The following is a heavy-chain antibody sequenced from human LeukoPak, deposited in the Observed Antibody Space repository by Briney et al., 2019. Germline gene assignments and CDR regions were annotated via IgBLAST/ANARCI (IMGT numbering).Heavy chain of an antibody. J-gene: IGHJ4*02. Sequence: PSQTLSLTCTVSGGSISSGSYYWSWIRHPAGKGLEWIWRMYTSGSTNYNPSLKSRVPISVNTSKNQFSLKLSSVTAADTAEYYCARGGGYCSGGSCYSSFDYWGQGTLVTVSS. D-gene: IGHD2-15*01. V-gene: IGHV4-61*02. CDR2: MYTSGST. CDR3: ARGGGYCSGGSCYSSFDY. CDR1: GGSISSGSYY.